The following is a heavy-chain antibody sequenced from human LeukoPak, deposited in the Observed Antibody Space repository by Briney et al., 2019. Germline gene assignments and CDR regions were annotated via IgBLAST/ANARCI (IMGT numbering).Heavy chain of an antibody. CDR1: GFTFSSYW. J-gene: IGHJ4*02. CDR3: AKDPGYYYDSSGIFDY. D-gene: IGHD3-22*01. Sequence: GGSLRLSCAASGFTFSSYWMHWVRQAPGKGLVWVSRINSDGSSTSYADSVKGRFTISRDNAKNTLYLQMNSLRAEDTALYYCAKDPGYYYDSSGIFDYWGQGTLVTVSS. CDR2: INSDGSST. V-gene: IGHV3-74*01.